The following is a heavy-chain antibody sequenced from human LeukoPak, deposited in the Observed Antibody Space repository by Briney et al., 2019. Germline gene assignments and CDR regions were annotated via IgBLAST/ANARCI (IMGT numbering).Heavy chain of an antibody. D-gene: IGHD1-7*01. Sequence: GGSLRLSCSAYGFIISNYAMSWVRQAPREGLQWVASLTTSGSSTFYADSVKGRFTISRDNSKNILYLQMNSVRAEDTAVYYCAKRGKSLSGTPLYYVDYWGQGTLVTVSS. CDR1: GFIISNYA. V-gene: IGHV3-23*01. CDR3: AKRGKSLSGTPLYYVDY. CDR2: LTTSGSST. J-gene: IGHJ4*02.